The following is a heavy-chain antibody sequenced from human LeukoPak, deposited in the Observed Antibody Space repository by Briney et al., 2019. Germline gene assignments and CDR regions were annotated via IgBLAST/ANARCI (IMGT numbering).Heavy chain of an antibody. D-gene: IGHD2-15*01. CDR1: GGSVSSGSYY. CDR2: IYCSGST. J-gene: IGHJ4*02. V-gene: IGHV4-61*01. Sequence: ASETLSLTCTVSGGSVSSGSYYWSWIRQPPGKGLEWIGYIYCSGSTNYNPSLKSRVTISVDTSKNQFSLKLSSVTAADTAVYYCARAVGYCSGGSCYPIWYFDYWGQGTLVTVSS. CDR3: ARAVGYCSGGSCYPIWYFDY.